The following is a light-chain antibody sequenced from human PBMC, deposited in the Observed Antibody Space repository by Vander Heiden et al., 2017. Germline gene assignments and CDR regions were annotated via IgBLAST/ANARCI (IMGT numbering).Light chain of an antibody. CDR3: QQYYTMPLT. V-gene: IGKV1-39*01. J-gene: IGKJ4*01. CDR1: QNINIY. CDR2: AAS. Sequence: DIQMTQSPSSLSAGVGDRVTITCRASQNINIYLNWYQQRPGKAPKLLMYAASNLQSGVPGRFSGSGSETHFTLTINSLEAEDVAIYYCQQYYTMPLTFGGGTKVEIK.